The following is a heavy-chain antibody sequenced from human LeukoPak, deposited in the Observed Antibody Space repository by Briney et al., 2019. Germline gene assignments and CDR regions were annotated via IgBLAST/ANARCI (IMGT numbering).Heavy chain of an antibody. Sequence: GGSLRLSCAASGFTFSSYAMSWVRQAPGKGLEWVSAISGSGGSTYYADSVKGRFTISRDNSKNTLYLQMNSLRAEDTAVYYCARGLKYYDFWSGSYYYYGMDVWGQGTTVTVSS. D-gene: IGHD3-3*01. CDR2: ISGSGGST. V-gene: IGHV3-23*01. CDR1: GFTFSSYA. J-gene: IGHJ6*02. CDR3: ARGLKYYDFWSGSYYYYGMDV.